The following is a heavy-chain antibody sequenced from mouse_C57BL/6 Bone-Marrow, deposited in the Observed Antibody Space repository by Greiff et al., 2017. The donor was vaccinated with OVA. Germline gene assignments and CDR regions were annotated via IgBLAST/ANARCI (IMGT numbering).Heavy chain of an antibody. CDR3: ARKGTVVGGGYFEV. CDR2: IHPNSGST. D-gene: IGHD1-1*01. J-gene: IGHJ1*03. V-gene: IGHV1-64*01. Sequence: QVQLQQPGAELVKPGASVKLSCKASGYTFTSYWMHWVKQRPGQGLEWIGMIHPNSGSTNYNEKFKSKATLTVDKSSSTAYMQLSSLTSEDSAVYYCARKGTVVGGGYFEVWGTGTTVTVSS. CDR1: GYTFTSYW.